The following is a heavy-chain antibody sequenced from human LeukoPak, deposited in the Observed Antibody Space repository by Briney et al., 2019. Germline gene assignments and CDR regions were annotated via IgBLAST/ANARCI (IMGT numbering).Heavy chain of an antibody. V-gene: IGHV3-30*03. CDR1: GFTVSSYG. CDR3: AIHGQYHTLDY. CDR2: ISYDGSNK. Sequence: GGSLRLSCAASGFTVSSYGMHWVRQAPGKRLEWVAVISYDGSNKYYADSVKGRFTISRDNSKNTLYLQMNSLRAEDTAVYYCAIHGQYHTLDYWGQGTLVTVSS. J-gene: IGHJ4*02. D-gene: IGHD2-2*01.